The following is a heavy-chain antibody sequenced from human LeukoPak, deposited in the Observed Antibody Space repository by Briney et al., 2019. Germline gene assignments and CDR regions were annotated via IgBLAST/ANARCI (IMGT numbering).Heavy chain of an antibody. CDR2: IWYDGSNK. D-gene: IGHD1-26*01. Sequence: PGGSLRPSCAASGFTVSSNYMSWVRQAPGKGLECVAVIWYDGSNKYYADSVKGRFTISRDNSKNTLYLQMNSLRAEDTAVYYCARVGATTGPFDYWGQGTLVTVSS. V-gene: IGHV3-33*08. CDR3: ARVGATTGPFDY. J-gene: IGHJ4*02. CDR1: GFTVSSNY.